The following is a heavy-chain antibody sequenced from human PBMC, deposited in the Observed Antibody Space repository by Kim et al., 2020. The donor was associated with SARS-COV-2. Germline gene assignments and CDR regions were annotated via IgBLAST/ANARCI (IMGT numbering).Heavy chain of an antibody. CDR1: GFTFSSYS. D-gene: IGHD5-12*01. CDR2: ISSSSSYI. V-gene: IGHV3-21*01. J-gene: IGHJ6*02. CDR3: ARDRNGGYDFYYYYGMDV. Sequence: GGSLRLSCAASGFTFSSYSMNWVRQAPGKGLEWVSSISSSSSYIYYADSVKGRFTISRDNAKNSLYLQMNSLRAEDTAVYYCARDRNGGYDFYYYYGMDVWGQGTTVTVSS.